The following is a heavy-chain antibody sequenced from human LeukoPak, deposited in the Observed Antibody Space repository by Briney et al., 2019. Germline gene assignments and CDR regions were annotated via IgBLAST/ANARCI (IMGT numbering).Heavy chain of an antibody. CDR1: GFTFSSYA. D-gene: IGHD5-18*01. Sequence: GGSLRLSCAASGFTFSSYAMSWVRQAPGKGLEWVSAISGSGGSTYYADSVKGRFTISRDNAKNTLYLQMNSLRAEDTAVYYCARTTGYSYGRVGNYYYYMDVWGKGTTVTVSS. CDR2: ISGSGGST. V-gene: IGHV3-23*01. CDR3: ARTTGYSYGRVGNYYYYMDV. J-gene: IGHJ6*03.